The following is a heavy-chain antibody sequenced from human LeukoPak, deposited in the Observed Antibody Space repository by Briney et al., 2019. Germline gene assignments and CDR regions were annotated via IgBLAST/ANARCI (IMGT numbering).Heavy chain of an antibody. CDR1: GFTFSSYG. D-gene: IGHD1-14*01. V-gene: IGHV3-33*08. CDR2: IWYDGSNK. J-gene: IGHJ6*02. Sequence: QPGGSLRLSCAASGFTFSSYGMHWVRQAPGKGLEWVAVIWYDGSNKYYADSVKGRFTISRDNSKNTLYLQMNSLRAEDTAVYYCARDRVRYRSGGDYYGMDVWGQGTTVTVSS. CDR3: ARDRVRYRSGGDYYGMDV.